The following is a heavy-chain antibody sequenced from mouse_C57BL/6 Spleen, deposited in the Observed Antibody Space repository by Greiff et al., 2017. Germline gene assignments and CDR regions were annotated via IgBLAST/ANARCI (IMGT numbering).Heavy chain of an antibody. CDR2: ISYDGSN. D-gene: IGHD2-14*01. CDR3: AIKGRRNAMDY. Sequence: EVQLQESGPGLVKPSQSLSLTCSVTGYSITSGYYWNWIRQFPGNKLEWMGYISYDGSNNYNPSLKNRISITRDTSKNQFFLKLNSVTTEDTATYYCAIKGRRNAMDYWGQGTSVTVSS. J-gene: IGHJ4*01. CDR1: GYSITSGYY. V-gene: IGHV3-6*01.